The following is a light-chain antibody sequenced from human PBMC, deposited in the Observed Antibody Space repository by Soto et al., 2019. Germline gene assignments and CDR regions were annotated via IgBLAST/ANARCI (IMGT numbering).Light chain of an antibody. V-gene: IGKV1D-13*01. J-gene: IGKJ3*01. CDR1: QAISSA. CDR3: QQFNNRPVT. CDR2: DAS. Sequence: ANQLTQSPSSLSASVGDRVTITCRASQAISSALAWYQQKPGKPPKLLIYDASTLQSGVPSRFSGTASGTDFTLTINSLQPEDFATYYCQQFNNRPVTLGPGTKVDIK.